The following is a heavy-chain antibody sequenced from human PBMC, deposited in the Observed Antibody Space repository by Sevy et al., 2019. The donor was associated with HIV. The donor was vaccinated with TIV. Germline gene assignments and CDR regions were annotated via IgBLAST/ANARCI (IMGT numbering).Heavy chain of an antibody. CDR3: ARHPALGAPH. V-gene: IGHV3-9*01. D-gene: IGHD3-16*01. J-gene: IGHJ4*02. Sequence: GGSLRLSCAASGFTFDDYAMHWVRQAPGKGLEWVSGISWKSGSIGYADSVKGRFTISRDNAKNSLYLQMNSLRAEDTALYYCARHPALGAPHWGQGTLVTVSS. CDR1: GFTFDDYA. CDR2: ISWKSGSI.